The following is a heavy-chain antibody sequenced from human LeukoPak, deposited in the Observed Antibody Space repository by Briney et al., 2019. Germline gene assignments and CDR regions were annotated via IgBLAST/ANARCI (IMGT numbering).Heavy chain of an antibody. CDR2: ISGSGGST. V-gene: IGHV3-23*01. CDR1: GFTFSSYA. D-gene: IGHD4-4*01. Sequence: GGSLRLSCAASGFTFSSYAMSWVRQAPGKGLEWVSAISGSGGSTYYADSVKGRFTISRDNSKNTLYLQMNSLRAEDTAVYYCAKDGASNYVSGWFDPWGQGTLATVSS. J-gene: IGHJ5*02. CDR3: AKDGASNYVSGWFDP.